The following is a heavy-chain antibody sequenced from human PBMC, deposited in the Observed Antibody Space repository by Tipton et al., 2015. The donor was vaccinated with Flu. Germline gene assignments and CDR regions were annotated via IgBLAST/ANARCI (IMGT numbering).Heavy chain of an antibody. CDR1: GFTFSSYE. V-gene: IGHV3-48*03. D-gene: IGHD3-3*01. J-gene: IGHJ4*02. CDR3: ASVEFWSGYYTDY. CDR2: ISSSGSTI. Sequence: SLRLSCAASGFTFSSYEMNWVRQAPGKGLEWVSYISSSGSTIYYADSVKGRFTISRDNAKNSLYLQMNSLRAEDTAVYYCASVEFWSGYYTDYWGQGTLVTVSS.